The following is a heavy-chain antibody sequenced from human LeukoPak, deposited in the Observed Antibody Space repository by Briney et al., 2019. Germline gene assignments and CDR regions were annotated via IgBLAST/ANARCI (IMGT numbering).Heavy chain of an antibody. CDR1: GFTFSSYA. D-gene: IGHD5-24*01. CDR3: ARYQSLEMATGWRYFDY. J-gene: IGHJ4*02. V-gene: IGHV3-23*01. CDR2: ISGSGGST. Sequence: PGGSLRLSCAASGFTFSSYAMSWVRQAPGKGLEWVSAISGSGGSTYYADSVKGRFTISRDNSKNTLFLQMNRLRAEDTAVYYCARYQSLEMATGWRYFDYWGQGTLVTVSS.